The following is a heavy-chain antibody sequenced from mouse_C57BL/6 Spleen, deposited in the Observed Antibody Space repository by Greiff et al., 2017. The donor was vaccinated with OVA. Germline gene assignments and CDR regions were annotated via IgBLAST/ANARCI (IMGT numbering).Heavy chain of an antibody. D-gene: IGHD4-1*01. J-gene: IGHJ1*03. V-gene: IGHV7-3*01. CDR1: GFTFTDYY. Sequence: EVKLVESGGGLVQPGGSLSLSCAASGFTFTDYYLSWVRQPPGKALEWLGFIRNKANGYTTEYSAYVKGRFTISRDNSQSILYLQMNALRAEDSATYYWARVPNWGVNWSFDVWGTGTTVTVSS. CDR2: IRNKANGYTT. CDR3: ARVPNWGVNWSFDV.